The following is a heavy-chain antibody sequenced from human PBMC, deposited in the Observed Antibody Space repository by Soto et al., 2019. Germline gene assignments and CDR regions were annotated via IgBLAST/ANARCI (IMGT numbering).Heavy chain of an antibody. CDR1: GFTFSNFG. CDR2: LTGNGGTT. Sequence: GGSLRLSCEASGFTFSNFGMSWVRQAPGKGLEWVSGLTGNGGTTYYADSVKGRFTISRDNSKNTLSLQMNSLKASDTAMYYCARGVSGIQPYDYWGQGTLVTVSS. CDR3: ARGVSGIQPYDY. J-gene: IGHJ4*02. V-gene: IGHV3-23*01. D-gene: IGHD5-18*01.